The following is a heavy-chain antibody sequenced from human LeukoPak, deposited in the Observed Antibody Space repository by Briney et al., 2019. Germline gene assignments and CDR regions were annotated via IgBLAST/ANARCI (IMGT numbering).Heavy chain of an antibody. Sequence: GGSLRLSCAASGFTFSSYEMNWVRQAPGKGLEWVAFIRYDGSNKYYADSVKGRFTISRDNSKNTLYLQMNSLRAEDTAVYYCAKVFGYYYGSGSYKPDYWGQGTLVTVSS. J-gene: IGHJ4*02. V-gene: IGHV3-30*02. D-gene: IGHD3-10*01. CDR1: GFTFSSYE. CDR3: AKVFGYYYGSGSYKPDY. CDR2: IRYDGSNK.